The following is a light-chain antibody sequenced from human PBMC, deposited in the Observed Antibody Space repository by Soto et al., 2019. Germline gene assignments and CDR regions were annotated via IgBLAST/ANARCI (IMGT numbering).Light chain of an antibody. CDR2: WAS. CDR1: QSVLYSSNDKNY. Sequence: DIVMTQSPDSLAVSLGERAIINCRSSQSVLYSSNDKNYLAWYQQKPGQPPKKLIYWASARESGVPDRFSGSGSGTDFTLTISSLQAEDVAVYYCQQYYSTPRTFGQGTKVEIK. CDR3: QQYYSTPRT. V-gene: IGKV4-1*01. J-gene: IGKJ1*01.